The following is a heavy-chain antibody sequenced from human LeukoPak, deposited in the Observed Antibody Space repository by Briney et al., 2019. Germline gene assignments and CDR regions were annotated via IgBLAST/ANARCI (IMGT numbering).Heavy chain of an antibody. J-gene: IGHJ3*02. CDR1: GFSFSNCS. CDR2: ISSSTTYI. Sequence: PGGSLRLSCAASGFSFSNCSMNWVRQAPGEGLGWVSSISSSTTYIYYADSLEGRFTISRDNVRNSLYLQMNSLRAEDTAVYYCAGDYEGNLAFDIWGQGTMVTVSS. D-gene: IGHD4-23*01. V-gene: IGHV3-21*01. CDR3: AGDYEGNLAFDI.